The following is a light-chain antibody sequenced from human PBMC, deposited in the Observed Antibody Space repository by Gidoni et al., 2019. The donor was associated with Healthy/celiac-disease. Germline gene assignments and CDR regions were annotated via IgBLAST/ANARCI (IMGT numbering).Light chain of an antibody. CDR3: QQSYSTLSIT. CDR1: QSISSY. J-gene: IGKJ5*01. V-gene: IGKV1-39*01. CDR2: AAS. Sequence: DIQMTQSPSSLSASVGDRVTTTCRASQSISSYLNWYQQKPGKAPKLLIYAASSLQSGVPSRLSSSGSGTDFTLTISSLQPEDFATYYCQQSYSTLSITFGQGTRLEIK.